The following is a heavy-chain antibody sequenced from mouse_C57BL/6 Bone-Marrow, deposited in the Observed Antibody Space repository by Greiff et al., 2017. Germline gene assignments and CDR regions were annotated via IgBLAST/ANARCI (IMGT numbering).Heavy chain of an antibody. J-gene: IGHJ2*01. CDR1: GFNIKDYY. CDR3: ALSIYYYGSSPFDY. Sequence: VQLQQSGAELVKPGASVKLSCTASGFNIKDYYMHWVKQRTEQGLEWIGRIDPEDGETKYALKFQGKATITADTSSNTAYLQLSSLTSEDTAVYYCALSIYYYGSSPFDYWGQGTTLTVS. CDR2: IDPEDGET. D-gene: IGHD1-1*01. V-gene: IGHV14-2*01.